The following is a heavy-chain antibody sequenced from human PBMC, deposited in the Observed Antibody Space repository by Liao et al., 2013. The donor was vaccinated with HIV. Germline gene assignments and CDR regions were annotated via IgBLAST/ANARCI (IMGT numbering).Heavy chain of an antibody. D-gene: IGHD1-26*01. CDR3: ARFPSRYSGSYS. J-gene: IGHJ4*02. V-gene: IGHV4-4*07. CDR1: GGSMSSYY. CDR2: IDTSGST. Sequence: QVQLQESGPGLVKPSETLSLTCTVSGGSMSSYYWSWIRQPAAKGLEWIGRIDTSGSTNYNPSLKSRVTVSVDTSRNQFSLKVTSVTAADTAVYYCARFPSRYSGSYSWGQGTLVTVSS.